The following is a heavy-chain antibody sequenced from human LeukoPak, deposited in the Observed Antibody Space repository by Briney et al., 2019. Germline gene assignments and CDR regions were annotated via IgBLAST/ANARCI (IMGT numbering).Heavy chain of an antibody. Sequence: GGSLRLSCEAFGFTFSRYGMHWVRQAPGKGMEWVAVIWYDGSIKYYADSVKGRFTISKDNSKNTLYLQMNSLRAEDTAVYYCAKADEMNMDYWGQGTLVTVSS. CDR2: IWYDGSIK. CDR1: GFTFSRYG. V-gene: IGHV3-33*06. CDR3: AKADEMNMDY. J-gene: IGHJ4*02. D-gene: IGHD2/OR15-2a*01.